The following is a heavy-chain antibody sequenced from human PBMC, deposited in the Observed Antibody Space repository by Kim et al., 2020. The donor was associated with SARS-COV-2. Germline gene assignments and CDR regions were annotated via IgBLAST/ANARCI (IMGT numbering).Heavy chain of an antibody. CDR2: INTNTGNP. J-gene: IGHJ6*02. CDR1: GYTFTSYA. V-gene: IGHV7-4-1*02. CDR3: ARGSGSGWARAIYYYYYGMDV. Sequence: ASVKVSCKASGYTFTSYAMNWVRQAPGQGLEWMGWINTNTGNPTYAQGFTGRFVFSLDTSLSTAYLQISSLKAEDTAVYYCARGSGSGWARAIYYYYYGMDVWGQGTTVTVSS. D-gene: IGHD6-19*01.